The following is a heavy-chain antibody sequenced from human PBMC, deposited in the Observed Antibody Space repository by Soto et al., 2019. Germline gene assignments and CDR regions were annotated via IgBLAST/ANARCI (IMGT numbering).Heavy chain of an antibody. CDR3: ARDGDVTSTRPRCAFDI. CDR2: IVPLFGTT. V-gene: IGHV1-69*01. CDR1: GGTFSSYT. Sequence: QVQLVQSGAEVKKPGSSVKVSCKASGGTFSSYTFSWVRQAPGQGLEWMGGIVPLFGTTNDAKIFQGRVTISADESTSTVYMELSRLRSEDSAMYDCARDGDVTSTRPRCAFDIWGQGTVITVSS. J-gene: IGHJ3*02. D-gene: IGHD6-6*01.